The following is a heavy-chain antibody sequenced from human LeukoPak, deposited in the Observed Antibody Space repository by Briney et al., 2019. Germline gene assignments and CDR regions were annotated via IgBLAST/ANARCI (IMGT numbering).Heavy chain of an antibody. CDR2: ISGSGGST. CDR1: GFTFSSYA. CDR3: VKVSLVAAATPAWFDP. J-gene: IGHJ5*02. D-gene: IGHD2-15*01. V-gene: IGHV3-23*01. Sequence: PGGSLRLSCAASGFTFSSYAMSWVRQAPGKGLEWVSAISGSGGSTYYADSVKGRFTISRDNSKNTLYLQMNSLRAEDTAVYYCVKVSLVAAATPAWFDPWGQGTLVTVSS.